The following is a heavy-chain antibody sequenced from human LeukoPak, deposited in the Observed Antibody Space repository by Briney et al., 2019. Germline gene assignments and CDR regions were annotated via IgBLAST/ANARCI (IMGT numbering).Heavy chain of an antibody. CDR3: ARGSYGDYDH. J-gene: IGHJ4*02. D-gene: IGHD4-17*01. V-gene: IGHV3-23*01. CDR2: ISAGGHST. CDR1: GFTFNTFA. Sequence: PGGSLTLSCAASGFTFNTFAMSWVRQPPGKGLERVSAISAGGHSTYYADSVKGRFTISRDNSKNTLYLQMNSLTAEDTAEYYCARGSYGDYDHWGKGTLVTVSS.